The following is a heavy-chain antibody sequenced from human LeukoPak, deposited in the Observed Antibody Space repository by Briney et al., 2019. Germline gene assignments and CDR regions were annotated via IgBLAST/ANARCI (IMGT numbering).Heavy chain of an antibody. J-gene: IGHJ4*02. Sequence: SQTLSLTCAISGDSVSSNSVAWNWIRQSPSRGLEWLGRTYYRSKWYHDYALSVKSRITINPDTSKNQFSLQLNSVTPEDTAVYYCARGLSVTGYYFAFWGQGTLVTVSS. CDR3: ARGLSVTGYYFAF. V-gene: IGHV6-1*01. D-gene: IGHD1-14*01. CDR2: TYYRSKWYH. CDR1: GDSVSSNSVA.